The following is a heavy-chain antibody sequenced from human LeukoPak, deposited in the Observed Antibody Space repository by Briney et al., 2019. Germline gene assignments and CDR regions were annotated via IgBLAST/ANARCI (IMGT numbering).Heavy chain of an antibody. J-gene: IGHJ4*02. CDR3: ARHGDYYGSGSRY. V-gene: IGHV4-34*12. CDR1: GFTFSSSA. CDR2: IIHSGST. Sequence: PGGSLRLSCAASGFTFSSSAMSWIRQPPGKGLEWIGEIIHSGSTNYNPSLKSRVTISVDTSKNQFSLKLSSVTAADTAVYYCARHGDYYGSGSRYWGQGTLVTVSS. D-gene: IGHD3-10*01.